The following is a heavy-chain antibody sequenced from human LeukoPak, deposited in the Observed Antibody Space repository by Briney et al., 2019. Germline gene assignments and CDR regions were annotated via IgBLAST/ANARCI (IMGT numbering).Heavy chain of an antibody. V-gene: IGHV1-3*01. Sequence: GASVKVSCKASGYTFTSYDINWVRQATGQRLEWMGWINAGSGNTNYSQKFQGRVTITRDTSAGTAYMELSSLRSEDTAVYYCARTVPAAHYSDYWGQGSLVTVSS. CDR3: ARTVPAAHYSDY. J-gene: IGHJ4*02. CDR2: INAGSGNT. CDR1: GYTFTSYD. D-gene: IGHD2-2*01.